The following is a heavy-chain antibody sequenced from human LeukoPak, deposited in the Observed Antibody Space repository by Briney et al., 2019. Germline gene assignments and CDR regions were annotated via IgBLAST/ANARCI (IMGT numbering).Heavy chain of an antibody. V-gene: IGHV3-9*03. CDR3: ARGDNPYYGDYKAVLDY. Sequence: PGGSLRLSCAASGFTFDDYAMHWVRQAPGKGLEWVSGISWNSGSIGYADSVKGRFTISRDNAKNSLYLQMNSLRAEDMALYYLARGDNPYYGDYKAVLDYWGQGTLVTVSS. D-gene: IGHD4-17*01. CDR1: GFTFDDYA. J-gene: IGHJ4*02. CDR2: ISWNSGSI.